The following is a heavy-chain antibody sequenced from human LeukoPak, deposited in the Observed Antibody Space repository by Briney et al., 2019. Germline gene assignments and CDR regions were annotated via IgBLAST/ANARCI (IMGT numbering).Heavy chain of an antibody. V-gene: IGHV3-30*04. CDR1: GFIFSSYA. CDR3: ARGGPVVTATTFDY. D-gene: IGHD2-21*02. Sequence: GGSLRLSCGASGFIFSSYAMHWVRQAPGKGLEWVAVISYDGSNKYYADSVKGRFTISRDNSKNTLYLQMNSLRAEDTAVYYCARGGPVVTATTFDYWGQGTLVTVSS. J-gene: IGHJ4*02. CDR2: ISYDGSNK.